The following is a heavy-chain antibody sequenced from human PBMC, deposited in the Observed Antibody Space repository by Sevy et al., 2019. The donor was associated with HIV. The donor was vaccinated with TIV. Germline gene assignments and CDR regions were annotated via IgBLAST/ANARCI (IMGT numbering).Heavy chain of an antibody. CDR1: GFTFNYAW. CDR2: IKSKTDGGTA. V-gene: IGHV3-15*01. D-gene: IGHD3-3*01. CDR3: ASVVKNDFWDGHVNYYGLDV. Sequence: GGSLRLSCAASGFTFNYAWMSWVRQAPGKGLEWVGRIKSKTDGGTADYAAHVKGRFAISRDDSENTLYLQMNSLKTEDTAVYYCASVVKNDFWDGHVNYYGLDVWGQGTTVTVSS. J-gene: IGHJ6*02.